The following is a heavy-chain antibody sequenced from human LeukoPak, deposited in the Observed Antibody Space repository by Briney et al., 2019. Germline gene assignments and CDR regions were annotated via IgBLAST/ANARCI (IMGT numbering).Heavy chain of an antibody. Sequence: PSETLSLTCGVSRYSISSGYYWAWIRQPPGKGLEWIGYIYHSGSTTYNPSLKSRVTISVDTSKNQFSLKLSSVTAADTAIYYCARTYYYGSGRYFDYWGQGTPVTVSS. CDR2: IYHSGST. D-gene: IGHD3-10*01. CDR3: ARTYYYGSGRYFDY. V-gene: IGHV4-38-2*01. J-gene: IGHJ4*02. CDR1: RYSISSGYY.